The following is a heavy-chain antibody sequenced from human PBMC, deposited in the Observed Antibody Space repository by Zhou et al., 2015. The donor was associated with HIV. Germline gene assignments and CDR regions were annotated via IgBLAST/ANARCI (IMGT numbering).Heavy chain of an antibody. D-gene: IGHD3-22*01. CDR3: ARDRAPYYYDSSEVDY. CDR1: GYTFTSYY. V-gene: IGHV1-46*01. J-gene: IGHJ4*02. CDR2: INPSGGST. Sequence: QVQLVQSGAEVKKPGASVKVSCKASGYTFTSYYMHWVRQAPGQGLEWMGIINPSGGSTSYAQKFQGRVTMTRDTSTSTVYMELSSLRSEDTAVYYCARDRAPYYYDSSEVDYWGQGTLVTVSS.